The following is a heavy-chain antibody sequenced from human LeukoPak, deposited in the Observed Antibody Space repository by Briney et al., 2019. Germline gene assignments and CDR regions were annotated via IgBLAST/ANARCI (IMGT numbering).Heavy chain of an antibody. CDR2: IYYSGST. Sequence: SETLSPTCTVSGGSISSSSYYWGWIRQPPGKGLEWIGSIYYSGSTYYNPSLKSRVTISVDTSKNQFSLKLSSVTAADTAVYYCARLNWNYDVDYWGQGTLVTVSS. J-gene: IGHJ4*02. D-gene: IGHD1-7*01. CDR1: GGSISSSSYY. V-gene: IGHV4-39*01. CDR3: ARLNWNYDVDY.